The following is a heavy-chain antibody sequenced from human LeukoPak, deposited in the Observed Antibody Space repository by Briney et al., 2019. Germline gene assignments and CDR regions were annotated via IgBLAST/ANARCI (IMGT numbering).Heavy chain of an antibody. D-gene: IGHD3-9*01. CDR1: GFTFSAYW. J-gene: IGHJ4*02. CDR3: ARDVNDILTGSPAYFDY. Sequence: AGGSLRLSCAASGFTFSAYWMTWVRLTPGKGLECVANIKQDGSEKNYVDSVKGRFTISRDNAKNSLYLQMNSLRAEDTAVYYCARDVNDILTGSPAYFDYWGQGTLVTVSS. CDR2: IKQDGSEK. V-gene: IGHV3-7*01.